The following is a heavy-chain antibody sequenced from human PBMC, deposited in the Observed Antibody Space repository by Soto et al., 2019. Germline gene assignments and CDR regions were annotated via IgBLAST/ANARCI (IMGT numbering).Heavy chain of an antibody. Sequence: ASVKVSCKASGYTFTSYGISWVRQAPGQGLEWMGWISAYNGNTNYAQKLQGRVTMTTDTSTSTAYMELRSLRSDDTAVYYCARVRDFWRGYPRHIDYWGQGTLVTVSS. D-gene: IGHD3-3*01. CDR2: ISAYNGNT. CDR1: GYTFTSYG. V-gene: IGHV1-18*01. CDR3: ARVRDFWRGYPRHIDY. J-gene: IGHJ4*02.